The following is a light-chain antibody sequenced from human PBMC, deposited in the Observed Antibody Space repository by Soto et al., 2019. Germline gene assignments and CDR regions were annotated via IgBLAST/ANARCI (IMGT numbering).Light chain of an antibody. V-gene: IGKV3-15*01. Sequence: EIVMTQSPATLSVSPGERATLSCRASQSVSSNLAWYQPKPGQAPRLLIYGASTRATGIPARFSGSGSGIEFTRTISSLPSEDFAVYYCQQYNSWPLTFGGGTKVEIK. J-gene: IGKJ4*01. CDR1: QSVSSN. CDR2: GAS. CDR3: QQYNSWPLT.